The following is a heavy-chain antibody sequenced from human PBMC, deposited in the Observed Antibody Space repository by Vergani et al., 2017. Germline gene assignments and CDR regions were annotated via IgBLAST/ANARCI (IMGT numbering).Heavy chain of an antibody. V-gene: IGHV3-11*04. D-gene: IGHD3-10*01. CDR2: ISSSSSTI. Sequence: QLQLQESGSGLVKPSQTLSLTCAVSGGSISSGGYSWSWVRQAPGKGLEWVSYISSSSSTIYYADSVKGRFTISRDNAKNSLYLQMNSLRDEDTAVYYCARDRPSPLWFGELNYYYGMDVWGQGTTVTVSS. CDR3: ARDRPSPLWFGELNYYYGMDV. CDR1: GGSISSGGYS. J-gene: IGHJ6*02.